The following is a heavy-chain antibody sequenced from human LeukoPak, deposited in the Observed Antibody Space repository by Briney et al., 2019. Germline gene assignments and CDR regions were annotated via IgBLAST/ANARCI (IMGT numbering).Heavy chain of an antibody. CDR1: GGSISSYY. V-gene: IGHV4-59*01. J-gene: IGHJ4*02. CDR2: IYYSGST. Sequence: SETLSLTCTVSGGSISSYYWSWIRQPPGKGLEWIGYIYYSGSTNYNPSLKSRVTISVDTSKNQFSLKLSSVTAADTAVYYCASAPLYYYDSSGYYMPPYFDYWGQGTLVTVSS. CDR3: ASAPLYYYDSSGYYMPPYFDY. D-gene: IGHD3-22*01.